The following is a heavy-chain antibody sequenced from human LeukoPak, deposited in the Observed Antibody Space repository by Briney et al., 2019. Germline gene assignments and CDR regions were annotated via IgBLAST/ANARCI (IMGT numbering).Heavy chain of an antibody. CDR3: ATDRGWRASGYYLYYFEY. J-gene: IGHJ4*02. CDR1: GFTFSSYS. D-gene: IGHD3-3*01. V-gene: IGHV3-7*01. CDR2: IKHDGSEK. Sequence: GGSLRLSCAASGFTFSSYSMSWVRQAPGKGLEWVASIKHDGSEKYYVDSVRGRFTISRDNTMNSLYLQMSSLRAEDTAVYYCATDRGWRASGYYLYYFEYWGQGTLVTYSS.